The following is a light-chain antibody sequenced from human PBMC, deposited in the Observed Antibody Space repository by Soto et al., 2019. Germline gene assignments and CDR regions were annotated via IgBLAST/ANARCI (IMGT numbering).Light chain of an antibody. V-gene: IGKV1-33*01. CDR2: DAS. CDR1: QDIFKY. J-gene: IGKJ2*01. CDR3: QQYDPPPYT. Sequence: DIQMTQSPSSLSAAVGDRVTFTCQASQDIFKYLNWYQQKPGKAPKLLIYDASNLERGVPSRFSASGSGTDFSLTVESLEAEDTPTYYSQQYDPPPYTFRQGTKLEIK.